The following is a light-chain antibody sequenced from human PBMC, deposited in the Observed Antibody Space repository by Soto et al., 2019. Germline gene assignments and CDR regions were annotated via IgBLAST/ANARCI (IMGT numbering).Light chain of an antibody. V-gene: IGKV3-20*01. Sequence: EIVLTQSPGTLSLSPGERATLSYRASQSVSSTYLAWYQQKPGQAPSLLIYGASSRATGIPDRFSGSGSGTDFTLTISRLEPEDFAVYYCQQYGSSPAGFTFGPGTKVDIK. CDR1: QSVSSTY. CDR3: QQYGSSPAGFT. J-gene: IGKJ3*01. CDR2: GAS.